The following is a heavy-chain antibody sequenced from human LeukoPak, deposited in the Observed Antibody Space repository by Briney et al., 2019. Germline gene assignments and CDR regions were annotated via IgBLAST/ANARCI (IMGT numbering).Heavy chain of an antibody. D-gene: IGHD3-22*01. CDR2: INHSGST. J-gene: IGHJ4*02. CDR1: GGSFSGYY. Sequence: SETLSLTCAVYGGSFSGYYWSWIRQPPGKGLEWIGEINHSGSTNYNPSLKSRVTISVDTSKNQLSLKLSSVTAADTAVYYCARLDHYYYDSSGYPNWGQGTLVTVSS. V-gene: IGHV4-34*01. CDR3: ARLDHYYYDSSGYPN.